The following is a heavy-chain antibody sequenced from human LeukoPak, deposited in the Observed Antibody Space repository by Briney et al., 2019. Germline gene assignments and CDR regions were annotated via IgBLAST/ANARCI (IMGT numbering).Heavy chain of an antibody. Sequence: GGSLRLSCAASGFTFSSYAMHWVRQAPGKGLEWVAIISDDGSNKYYADSVKGRLTISRDNSKNTLYLQMNSLRAEDTAVYYCARDRMWYFDYWGQGTLVTVSS. CDR2: ISDDGSNK. D-gene: IGHD2-21*01. J-gene: IGHJ4*02. CDR1: GFTFSSYA. V-gene: IGHV3-30-3*01. CDR3: ARDRMWYFDY.